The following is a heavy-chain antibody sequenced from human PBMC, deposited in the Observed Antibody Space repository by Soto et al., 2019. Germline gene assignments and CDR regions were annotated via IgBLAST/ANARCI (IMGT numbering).Heavy chain of an antibody. CDR1: GGSISSSY. J-gene: IGHJ4*02. Sequence: PSETLSLTCTVSGGSISSSYWSWIRQPPGKGLEWIGEIYDSGSTNYNSSLKSRVTMSVDTSKNQFSLKLSSVTAADTAVYYCAREAVAYYGSGSYYIAYDYWGQGTLVTVSS. CDR3: AREAVAYYGSGSYYIAYDY. CDR2: IYDSGST. V-gene: IGHV4-59*12. D-gene: IGHD3-10*01.